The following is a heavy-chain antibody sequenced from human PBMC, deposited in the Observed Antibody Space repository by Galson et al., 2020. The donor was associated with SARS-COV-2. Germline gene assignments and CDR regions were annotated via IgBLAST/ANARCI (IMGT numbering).Heavy chain of an antibody. V-gene: IGHV3-30-3*01. CDR3: ARQSSKRYTYMQDGMDV. D-gene: IGHD5-18*01. CDR1: GFSFSTYD. CDR2: ISYDGVNK. Sequence: TGGSLRLSCAGSGFSFSTYDIHWVRQAPGEGLEWVALISYDGVNKHYADSVKGRFTVSRDNSKSTQYLQMNSLRAEDTAIYYCARQSSKRYTYMQDGMDVWGQGTTVTVSS. J-gene: IGHJ6*02.